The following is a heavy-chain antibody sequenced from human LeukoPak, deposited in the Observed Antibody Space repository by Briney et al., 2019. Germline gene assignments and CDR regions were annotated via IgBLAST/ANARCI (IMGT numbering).Heavy chain of an antibody. Sequence: GGSLRLSCVGSEFSFSSYWMHWVRQAPEKRLEWVSSIKYDGSATTFADSVKGRFSISTDSAKNTAYLQMNSLRVEDTAIYYCAMDINGDLFHVWGQGTLVTVSS. CDR2: IKYDGSAT. J-gene: IGHJ4*02. CDR1: EFSFSSYW. CDR3: AMDINGDLFHV. D-gene: IGHD2-2*03. V-gene: IGHV3-74*01.